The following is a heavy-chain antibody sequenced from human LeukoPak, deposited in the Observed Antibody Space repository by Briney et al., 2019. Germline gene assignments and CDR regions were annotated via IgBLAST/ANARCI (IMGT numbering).Heavy chain of an antibody. CDR3: ARDRGAGYFDY. CDR1: GFTFSSYS. V-gene: IGHV3-21*01. CDR2: ISSSSSYI. J-gene: IGHJ4*02. Sequence: GGSLRLSCAAPGFTFSSYSMNWVRQAPGKGLEWVSSISSSSSYIYYADSVKGRFTISRDNAKNSLYLQMNSLRAEDTAVYYCARDRGAGYFDYWGQGTLVTVSS. D-gene: IGHD1-26*01.